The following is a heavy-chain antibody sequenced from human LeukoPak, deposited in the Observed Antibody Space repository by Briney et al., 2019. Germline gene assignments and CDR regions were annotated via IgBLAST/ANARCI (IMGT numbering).Heavy chain of an antibody. CDR1: GFTFSGSS. D-gene: IGHD4-23*01. Sequence: PGGSLKLSCAASGFTFSGSSMSWVRQAPGKGLEWVSSIISSSSYIYYADSVKGRFTVSRDNAKNSLYLLMNSLRAEETAVYYCARTTVVTLIDYWGQGTLVTVSS. CDR3: ARTTVVTLIDY. CDR2: IISSSSYI. J-gene: IGHJ4*02. V-gene: IGHV3-21*01.